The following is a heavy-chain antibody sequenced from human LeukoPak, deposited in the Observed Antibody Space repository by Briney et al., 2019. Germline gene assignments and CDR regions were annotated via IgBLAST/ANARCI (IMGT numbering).Heavy chain of an antibody. J-gene: IGHJ4*02. CDR1: GFTFSSYS. D-gene: IGHD3-10*01. CDR2: ISSSSSYI. CDR3: ARTGDYYGSGSYYDY. V-gene: IGHV3-21*01. Sequence: GGSLRLSCAASGFTFSSYSMNWVRQAPGKGLEWASSISSSSSYIYYADSVNGRFTLSRDNAKNSLYLQMNSLRAEDTAVYYCARTGDYYGSGSYYDYWGQGTLVTVSS.